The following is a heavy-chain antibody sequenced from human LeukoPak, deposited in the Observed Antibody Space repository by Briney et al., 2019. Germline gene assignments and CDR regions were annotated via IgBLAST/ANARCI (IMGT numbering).Heavy chain of an antibody. CDR1: GGTFSSYA. V-gene: IGHV1-2*02. CDR3: ARVMGGSATANYYYYGMDV. CDR2: INPNSGGT. D-gene: IGHD1-26*01. J-gene: IGHJ6*02. Sequence: ASVKVSCKASGGTFSSYAISWVRQAPGQGLEWMGWINPNSGGTNYAQKFQGRVTMTRDTSISTAYMELSRLRSDDTAVYYCARVMGGSATANYYYYGMDVWGQGTTVTVSS.